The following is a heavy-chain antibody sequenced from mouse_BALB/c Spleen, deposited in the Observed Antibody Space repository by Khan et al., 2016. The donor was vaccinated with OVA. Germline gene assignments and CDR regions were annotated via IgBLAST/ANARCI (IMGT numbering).Heavy chain of an antibody. D-gene: IGHD2-2*01. CDR2: IDPSDSET. Sequence: QVQLKQSGAELVRPAASVKLSCKASGYTFTSYWMNWVQQRPGQGLEWIGMIDPSDSETHYNQIFKNKATLTVDKSSSTAYMQLSSLTSEDSAVYYCARREKYGYDPSWFAYWGQGTLVTVSA. J-gene: IGHJ3*01. CDR1: GYTFTSYW. V-gene: IGHV1-61*01. CDR3: ARREKYGYDPSWFAY.